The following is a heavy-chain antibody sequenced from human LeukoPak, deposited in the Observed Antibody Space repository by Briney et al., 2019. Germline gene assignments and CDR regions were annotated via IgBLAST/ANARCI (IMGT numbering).Heavy chain of an antibody. Sequence: GGSLRLSCAASGLTFSSYWMSWVRQAPGKGLEWVANIKQDGSEKYYVDSVKGRFTISRDNAKNSLYLQMNSLRAEDTAVYYCARDLWSADAFDIWGQGTMVTVSS. CDR1: GLTFSSYW. CDR3: ARDLWSADAFDI. J-gene: IGHJ3*02. V-gene: IGHV3-7*01. D-gene: IGHD2-21*01. CDR2: IKQDGSEK.